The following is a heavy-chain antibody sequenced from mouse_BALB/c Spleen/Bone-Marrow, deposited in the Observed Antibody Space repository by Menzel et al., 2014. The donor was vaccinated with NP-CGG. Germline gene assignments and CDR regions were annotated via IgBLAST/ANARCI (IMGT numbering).Heavy chain of an antibody. CDR1: GYTFTSYV. V-gene: IGHV1-14*01. CDR3: ARPRQLGLPYYFDY. CDR2: INPYNDGT. J-gene: IGHJ2*01. Sequence: EVQLQQSGPELVKPGASVKMSCKASGYTFTSYVMHWVKQKPGQGLEWIGYINPYNDGTKYNEKFKDKATLISDKSSSTAYMELSTLTSEDSAVYYCARPRQLGLPYYFDYWGQGTTLTVSS. D-gene: IGHD3-2*01.